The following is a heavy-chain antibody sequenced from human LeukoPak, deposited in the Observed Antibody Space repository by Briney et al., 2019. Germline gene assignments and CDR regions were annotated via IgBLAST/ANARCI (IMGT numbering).Heavy chain of an antibody. D-gene: IGHD2-21*01. CDR3: ARTAVLFGVDY. J-gene: IGHJ4*02. CDR1: GDSISTSNSY. Sequence: SETLSLTCTVSGDSISTSNSYWSWIRQPAGKGLEWIGRIYTSGYTNYNPSLKSRVTISVDTSKNQFSLKLSSVTAADTAVYYCARTAVLFGVDYWGQGTLVTVSS. V-gene: IGHV4-61*02. CDR2: IYTSGYT.